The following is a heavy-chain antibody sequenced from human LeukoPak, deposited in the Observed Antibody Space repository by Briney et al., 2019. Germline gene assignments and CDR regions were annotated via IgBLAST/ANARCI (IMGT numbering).Heavy chain of an antibody. CDR2: ISGSGGST. CDR1: GFTFSSYA. CDR3: AKHKYSSSWYRRNWFDP. V-gene: IGHV3-23*01. J-gene: IGHJ5*02. D-gene: IGHD6-13*01. Sequence: GGSLRLSCAASGFTFSSYAMSWVRQAPGKGLEWVSAISGSGGSTYYADSVKGRFTISRDNSENTLYLQMNSLRAEDTAVYYCAKHKYSSSWYRRNWFDPWGQGTLVTVSS.